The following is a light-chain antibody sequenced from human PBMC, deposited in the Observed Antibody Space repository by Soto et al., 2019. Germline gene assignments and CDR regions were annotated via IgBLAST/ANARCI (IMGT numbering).Light chain of an antibody. CDR3: HQYFSIPWT. V-gene: IGKV4-1*01. CDR2: WAS. CDR1: QSVLSRSNSKNC. J-gene: IGKJ1*01. Sequence: DIVMTQSPDSLAVSLGERATINCRSRQSVLSRSNSKNCVAWYQLKAGQPPRLLIYWASTRESGVPDRFSGSGSGTEFTLTISSLQAEDVAVYYCHQYFSIPWTFGQGTKVEIK.